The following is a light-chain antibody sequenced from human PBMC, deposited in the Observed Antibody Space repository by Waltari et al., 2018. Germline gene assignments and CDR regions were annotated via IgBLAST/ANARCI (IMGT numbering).Light chain of an antibody. CDR3: QQYGSSPYT. CDR2: AAS. V-gene: IGKV3-20*01. J-gene: IGKJ2*01. Sequence: EIVLTQSPGTLSVSPGESATLSCRASQSVSSPYLAWYQQTSGQAPRLLIYAASRRAPGIPHRFAGSGSGTDFTLIISRLEPEDFAVYYCQQYGSSPYTFGQGTRLDIK. CDR1: QSVSSPY.